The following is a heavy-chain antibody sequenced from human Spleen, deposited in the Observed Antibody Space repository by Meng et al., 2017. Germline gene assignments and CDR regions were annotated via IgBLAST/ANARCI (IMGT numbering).Heavy chain of an antibody. V-gene: IGHV4-34*01. CDR2: INHSGST. CDR1: GGSFSGYY. Sequence: QVQIQQWGAGLLKPSETLSLTCAVYGGSFSGYYWSWIRQPPGKGLEWIGEINHSGSTNYNPSLKSRVTISVDTSKNQFSLKLSSVTAADTAVYYCAGRVATIPTDEYYFDYWGQGTLVTVSS. D-gene: IGHD5-12*01. CDR3: AGRVATIPTDEYYFDY. J-gene: IGHJ4*02.